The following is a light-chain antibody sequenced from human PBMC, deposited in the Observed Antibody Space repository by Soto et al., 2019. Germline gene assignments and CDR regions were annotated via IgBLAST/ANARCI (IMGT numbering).Light chain of an antibody. V-gene: IGKV1-5*01. CDR3: QQYDNLPPTWT. CDR2: DAS. CDR1: RNIGSW. Sequence: IQRPQSLSTHSACVGERDSVDLRGSRNIGSWLAWYQQISGRAPNLLIYDASILQSGVPSRFSGSGSGTHFTFTISNLQPEDIATYYGQQYDNLPPTWTFGQGTKVDIK. J-gene: IGKJ1*01.